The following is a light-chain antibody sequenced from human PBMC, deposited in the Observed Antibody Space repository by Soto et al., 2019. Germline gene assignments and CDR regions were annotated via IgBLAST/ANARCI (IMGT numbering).Light chain of an antibody. V-gene: IGKV3-11*01. CDR1: QSVSSY. CDR2: DAS. J-gene: IGKJ2*01. Sequence: EIVLTQSPATLSLSPGERATLSCRASQSVSSYFAWYQQKPGQAPRLLIYDASNRATGIPARFSGSGSGTDVNLTISSLEPEDFAVYYCQQRSNWPPAFGQGIKLEIK. CDR3: QQRSNWPPA.